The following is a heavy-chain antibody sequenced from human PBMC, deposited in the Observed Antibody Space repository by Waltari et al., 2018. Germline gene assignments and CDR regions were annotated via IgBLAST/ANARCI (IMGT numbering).Heavy chain of an antibody. J-gene: IGHJ4*02. V-gene: IGHV4-34*01. CDR2: INHSGST. CDR3: ARQFSSGWYSEY. Sequence: QVQLQQWGAGLLKPSETLSLTCAVYGGSFRGYYWSWIRQSPGKGLEWIGEINHSGSTNYKPSLKSRVTISVDTSKNQFSLKVSSVTAADTAVYYCARQFSSGWYSEYWGQGTLVTVSS. CDR1: GGSFRGYY. D-gene: IGHD6-19*01.